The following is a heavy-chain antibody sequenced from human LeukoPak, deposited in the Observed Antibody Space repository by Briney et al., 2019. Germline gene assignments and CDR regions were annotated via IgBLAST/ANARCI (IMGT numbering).Heavy chain of an antibody. Sequence: GGSLRLSCAASGFTFSNYYVHWVRQPPGKGLVWVSRINSDGRDTGYVDSVKGRFTISRDNAKNTVYLQMNSLRAEDTAVYYCATFGFNWNLGYWGQGTLVTVSS. CDR1: GFTFSNYY. CDR2: INSDGRDT. J-gene: IGHJ4*02. CDR3: ATFGFNWNLGY. D-gene: IGHD1-20*01. V-gene: IGHV3-74*01.